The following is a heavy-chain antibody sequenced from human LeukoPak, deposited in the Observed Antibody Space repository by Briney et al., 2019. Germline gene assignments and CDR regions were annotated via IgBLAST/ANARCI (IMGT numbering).Heavy chain of an antibody. V-gene: IGHV1-3*01. Sequence: ASVKVSCKASGYTFTSYAMHWVRQAPGQRLEWMGWINAGNGNTKYSQKFQGRVTITRDTSASTAYMELSSLRSEDTAVYYCARPTAAGIAVAGTPLFDYWGQGTLVTVSS. CDR3: ARPTAAGIAVAGTPLFDY. CDR1: GYTFTSYA. CDR2: INAGNGNT. J-gene: IGHJ4*02. D-gene: IGHD6-19*01.